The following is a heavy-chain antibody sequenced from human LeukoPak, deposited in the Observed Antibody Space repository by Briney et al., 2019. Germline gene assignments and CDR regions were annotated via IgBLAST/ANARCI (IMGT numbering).Heavy chain of an antibody. CDR1: GGSISSYY. CDR3: ARIVSSGWYYYYMDV. D-gene: IGHD6-19*01. J-gene: IGHJ6*03. V-gene: IGHV4-59*08. Sequence: SETLSLTCTVSGGSISSYYWSWIRQPPGKGLEWIGYIYYSGSTNYNPSLKSRVTISVDSSKNQFSLKLSSVTAADTAVYYCARIVSSGWYYYYMDVWGKGTTVTVSS. CDR2: IYYSGST.